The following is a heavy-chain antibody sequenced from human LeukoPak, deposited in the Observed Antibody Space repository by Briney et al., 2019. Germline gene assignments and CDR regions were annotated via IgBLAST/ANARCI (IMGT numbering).Heavy chain of an antibody. CDR1: GFIFENYY. Sequence: GGSLRLSCTASGFIFENYYMSWIRQAPGKGPQWVSYISKEDNTIYYADSVKGRITVSRDNDKNSMYLQMNRLKDEDTAMYYCARVVAVVVTGIFDVWGQGTMVAVSS. V-gene: IGHV3-11*04. CDR2: ISKEDNTI. D-gene: IGHD2-15*01. CDR3: ARVVAVVVTGIFDV. J-gene: IGHJ3*01.